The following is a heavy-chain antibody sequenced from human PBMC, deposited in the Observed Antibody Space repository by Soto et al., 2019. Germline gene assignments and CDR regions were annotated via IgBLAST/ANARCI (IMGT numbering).Heavy chain of an antibody. CDR1: GGSISSSVCC. Sequence: SETISLSWTVSGGSISSSVCCRVWIRQPPGERREWIGSIYYSGTPYYNPSLWSRVTMSVDTSKNHFSLKLNSVTAADTAVYYCARSTGYQGSGSYCFDYRGQGSLVTVSS. D-gene: IGHD3-10*01. J-gene: IGHJ4*02. CDR3: ARSTGYQGSGSYCFDY. CDR2: IYYSGTP. V-gene: IGHV4-39*02.